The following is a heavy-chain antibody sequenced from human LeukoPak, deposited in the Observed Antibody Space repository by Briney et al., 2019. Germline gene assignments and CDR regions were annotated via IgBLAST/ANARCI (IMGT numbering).Heavy chain of an antibody. CDR3: AGVPSYGGNYRGGLGY. V-gene: IGHV1-2*02. CDR1: GYTFTGYY. CDR2: INPNSGGT. J-gene: IGHJ4*02. Sequence: ASVKVSCKASGYTFTGYYMHWVRQAPGQGLEWMGWINPNSGGTNYAQKFQGRVTMTRDTSISTAYMELSRLRSDDTAVYYCAGVPSYGGNYRGGLGYWGQGTLVTVSS. D-gene: IGHD4-23*01.